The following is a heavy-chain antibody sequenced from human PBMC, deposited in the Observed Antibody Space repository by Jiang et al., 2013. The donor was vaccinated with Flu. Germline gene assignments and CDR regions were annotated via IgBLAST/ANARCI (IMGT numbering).Heavy chain of an antibody. CDR2: IDPSDSYT. CDR3: ARGRVVVAATERTTRRPSYVRLSNWFDP. D-gene: IGHD2-15*01. V-gene: IGHV5-10-1*01. CDR1: GYSFTSYW. Sequence: GAEVKKPGESLRISCKGSGYSFTSYWISWVRQMPGKGLEWMGRIDPSDSYTNYSPSFQGHVTISADKSISTAYLQWSSLKASDTAMYYCARGRVVVAATERTTRRPSYVRLSNWFDPWGQGTLVTVSS. J-gene: IGHJ5*02.